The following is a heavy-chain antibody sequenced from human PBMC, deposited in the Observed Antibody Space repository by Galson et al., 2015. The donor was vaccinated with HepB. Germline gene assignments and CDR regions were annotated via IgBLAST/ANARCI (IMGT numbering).Heavy chain of an antibody. CDR3: VRGTTAPDY. CDR1: GFIFHNFA. V-gene: IGHV3-23*01. D-gene: IGHD2/OR15-2a*01. CDR2: ISRAGDPP. J-gene: IGHJ4*02. Sequence: SLRLSCAAYGFIFHNFAMHWVRQAPREGLECVQDISRAGDPPAYAESVKGRFTVSRDSSKSTLYLQMNGLRAEDTARYYCVRGTTAPDYWAQGTLVTVSS.